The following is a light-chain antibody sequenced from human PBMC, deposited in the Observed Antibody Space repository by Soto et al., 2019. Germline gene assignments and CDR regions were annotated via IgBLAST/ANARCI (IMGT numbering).Light chain of an antibody. CDR3: QQYYGLPPLT. Sequence: DIQMTQSPSSLSASIGDRVTITFQASQNITNNLSWYQQKPGKAPNLLIYHASKLAKGVTSRFSGSGSGTDFSFIITSLQREDLATYYCQQYYGLPPLTFGQGTRLGIK. J-gene: IGKJ5*01. V-gene: IGKV1-33*01. CDR2: HAS. CDR1: QNITNN.